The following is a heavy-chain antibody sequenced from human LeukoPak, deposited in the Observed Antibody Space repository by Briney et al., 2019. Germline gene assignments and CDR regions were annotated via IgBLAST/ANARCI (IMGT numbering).Heavy chain of an antibody. J-gene: IGHJ6*02. CDR1: GGSISSSSYY. V-gene: IGHV4-39*01. CDR2: IYYSGST. D-gene: IGHD6-13*01. Sequence: KPSETLSLTCTVSGGSISSSSYYWGWIRQPPGKGLEWIGSIYYSGSTYYNPSLKSRVTISVDTSKNQFSLKLSSVTAADTAVYYCARGWRSSSSPYYYYYYGMDVWGQGTTVTVSS. CDR3: ARGWRSSSSPYYYYYYGMDV.